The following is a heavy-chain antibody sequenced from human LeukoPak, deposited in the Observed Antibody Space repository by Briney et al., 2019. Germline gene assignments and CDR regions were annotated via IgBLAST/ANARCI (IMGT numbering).Heavy chain of an antibody. CDR2: INHSGST. CDR1: GGSFSGYY. D-gene: IGHD3-16*02. V-gene: IGHV4-34*01. J-gene: IGHJ4*02. CDR3: ARLIGLGEVSPYFDF. Sequence: SETLFLTCAVYGGSFSGYYWSWIRQPPGKGLEWIGEINHSGSTNYNPSLKSRVTTSVDTSKSQFSLKLNSVTAPDTAVYYCARLIGLGEVSPYFDFWGQGRLVTVSS.